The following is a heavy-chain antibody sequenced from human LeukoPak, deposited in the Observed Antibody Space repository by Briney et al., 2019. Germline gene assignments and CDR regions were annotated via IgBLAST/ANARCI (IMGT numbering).Heavy chain of an antibody. V-gene: IGHV3-15*01. Sequence: GGSLRLSCAASGFTFSSYGMHWVRQAPGKGLEWVGRIKSKTDGGTTDYAAPVKGRFTISRDDSKNTLYLQMNSLKTEDTAVYYCTTDLEMATIPWGQGTLVTVSP. CDR3: TTDLEMATIP. CDR1: GFTFSSYG. CDR2: IKSKTDGGTT. D-gene: IGHD5-24*01. J-gene: IGHJ5*02.